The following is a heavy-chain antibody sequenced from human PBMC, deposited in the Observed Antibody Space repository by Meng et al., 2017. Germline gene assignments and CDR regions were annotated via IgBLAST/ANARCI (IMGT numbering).Heavy chain of an antibody. J-gene: IGHJ6*02. CDR3: ARDRIGVAAAANYYYGMDV. V-gene: IGHV4-59*01. Sequence: SETLSLTCTVSGGSISSYYWSWIRQPPGKGLEWIGYIYYSGSTNYNPSLKSRVTISVDTSKNQFSLKLSSVTAADTAVCYCARDRIGVAAAANYYYGMDVWGQGTTVTVSS. CDR1: GGSISSYY. D-gene: IGHD6-13*01. CDR2: IYYSGST.